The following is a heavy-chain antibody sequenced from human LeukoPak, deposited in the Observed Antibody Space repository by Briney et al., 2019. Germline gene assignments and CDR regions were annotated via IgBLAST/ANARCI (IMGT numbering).Heavy chain of an antibody. D-gene: IGHD3-10*01. CDR3: ARVGMVRGALDAYDI. Sequence: PSETLSLTCTVSGYSISSGYYWGWIRQPPGKGLEWIGSIYHSGSTYYNPSLKSRVTISLDTSKNQFSLRLSSVTAADTAVYYCARVGMVRGALDAYDIWGQGTMVTVSS. CDR2: IYHSGST. CDR1: GYSISSGYY. V-gene: IGHV4-38-2*02. J-gene: IGHJ3*02.